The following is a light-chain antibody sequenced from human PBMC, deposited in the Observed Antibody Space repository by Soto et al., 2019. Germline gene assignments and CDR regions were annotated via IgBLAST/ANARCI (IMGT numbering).Light chain of an antibody. CDR3: QQRSKGPGT. J-gene: IGKJ1*01. CDR1: QSVSSS. V-gene: IGKV3-11*01. CDR2: DAS. Sequence: PATLSLCPGERATLSWRASQSVSSSLAWYQQKAGQAPRVIIYDASNRATGIPARFSGSGSGTDFTRTISSLEPDDCDVYYWQQRSKGPGTFGQGTKVDIK.